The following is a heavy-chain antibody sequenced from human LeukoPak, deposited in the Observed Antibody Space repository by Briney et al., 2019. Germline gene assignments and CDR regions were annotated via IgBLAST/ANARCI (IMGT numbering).Heavy chain of an antibody. Sequence: KSGGSLRLSCAASVFTLSNAWMSWVRQAPGKGLEWVGRIKSKTGGGPTDYAAPVKGRFNISRDDSKNTLYLQMNSLKTEDTAVYYCTTNPYSGSHFDYWGQGTLVTVSS. CDR1: VFTLSNAW. V-gene: IGHV3-15*01. CDR2: IKSKTGGGPT. CDR3: TTNPYSGSHFDY. D-gene: IGHD1-26*01. J-gene: IGHJ4*02.